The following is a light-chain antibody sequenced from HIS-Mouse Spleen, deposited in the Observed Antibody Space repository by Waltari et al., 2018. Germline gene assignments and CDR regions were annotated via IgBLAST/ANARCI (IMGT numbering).Light chain of an antibody. CDR2: AAS. CDR3: LQDYNYPRT. J-gene: IGKJ1*01. V-gene: IGKV1-6*01. Sequence: AIQITQSPSSLSASVADRVTITCRASQGIRNDLGWYQQKPGKAPKLLIYAASSLQSGVPSRFSGSGSGTDFTLTISSLQPEDFATYYCLQDYNYPRTFGQGTKVEIK. CDR1: QGIRND.